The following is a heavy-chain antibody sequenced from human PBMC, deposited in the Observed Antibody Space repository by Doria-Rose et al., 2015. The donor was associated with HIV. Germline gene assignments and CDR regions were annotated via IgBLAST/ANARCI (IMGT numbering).Heavy chain of an antibody. Sequence: QVTLKESGPVLVKPTETLTPTCTVSGVSLSSPGMGVSWIRQPPGKALEWLANIFSDDERSYKTSLKSRLTISRGTAKSQVVLTMTDMDPVDTVTYYCARIKSSRWYHKYYFDFWGQGTLVIVSA. D-gene: IGHD6-13*01. CDR2: IFSDDER. V-gene: IGHV2-26*01. CDR3: ARIKSSRWYHKYYFDF. CDR1: GVSLSSPGMG. J-gene: IGHJ4*02.